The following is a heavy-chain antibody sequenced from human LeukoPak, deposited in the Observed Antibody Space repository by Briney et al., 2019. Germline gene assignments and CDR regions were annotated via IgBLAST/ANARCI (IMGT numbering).Heavy chain of an antibody. CDR2: ISEDGSKK. CDR3: ARELAEWELPGAFDI. D-gene: IGHD1-26*01. Sequence: GGSLRLSCAASGFTFSSYPMHWVRQAPGKGLEWVAVISEDGSKKYYADSVKGRFTISRDSSKNTLYLQMSSLRDEDTAVYYCARELAEWELPGAFDIWGQGTMVTVSS. V-gene: IGHV3-30-3*01. CDR1: GFTFSSYP. J-gene: IGHJ3*02.